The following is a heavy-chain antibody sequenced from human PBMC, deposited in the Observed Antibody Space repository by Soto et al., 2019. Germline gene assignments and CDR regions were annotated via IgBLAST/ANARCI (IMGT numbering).Heavy chain of an antibody. V-gene: IGHV4-30-4*01. Sequence: QVQLQESGPRLVSPSQTLSLTCTVSGGSISSAAYCWSWIRQSPDKGLEWIGHIYEGGTTYSSPSLKGRFPISADTSETQFCLKLNSVSAADTAVYYCARGPSGDKVDYWGQGIQVTVSS. J-gene: IGHJ4*02. CDR3: ARGPSGDKVDY. CDR1: GGSISSAAYC. D-gene: IGHD7-27*01. CDR2: IYEGGTT.